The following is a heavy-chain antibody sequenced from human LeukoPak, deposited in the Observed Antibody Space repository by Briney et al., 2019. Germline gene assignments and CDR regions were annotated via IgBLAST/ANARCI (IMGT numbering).Heavy chain of an antibody. CDR2: IYYSGST. D-gene: IGHD2-15*01. V-gene: IGHV4-59*08. CDR1: GGSISSYY. Sequence: PSETLSLTCTVSGGSISSYYWSWIRQPPGKGLEWIGYIYYSGSTNYNPSLKSRVTISVDTSKNQFFLKLSSVTAADTAVYYCARPQYCSGGSCNWFDPWGQGTLVTVSS. J-gene: IGHJ5*02. CDR3: ARPQYCSGGSCNWFDP.